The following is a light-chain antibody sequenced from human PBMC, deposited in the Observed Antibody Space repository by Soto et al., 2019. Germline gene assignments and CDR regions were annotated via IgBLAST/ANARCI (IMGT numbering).Light chain of an antibody. V-gene: IGLV2-14*03. J-gene: IGLJ1*01. CDR3: SSYTSITTFYV. Sequence: QSVLTQPASVSGSPGQSITIPCTGTGSDVGGHNYVSWYQHHPGKAPKLMIYDVTNRPSGVSDRFSGSKSGNTASLTISGLQAEDEADYYCSSYTSITTFYVFGTGTKVTVL. CDR2: DVT. CDR1: GSDVGGHNY.